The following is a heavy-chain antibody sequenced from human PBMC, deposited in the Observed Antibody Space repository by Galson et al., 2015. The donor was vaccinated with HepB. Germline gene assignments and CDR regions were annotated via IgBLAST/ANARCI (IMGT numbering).Heavy chain of an antibody. V-gene: IGHV5-51*03. Sequence: QSGAEVKKPGESLKISCKGSGCSFNSYWIGWVRQMPGKGLEWMGIIYPGNSDTRYSPSLQGRVTITADMSINTAYLQLNSLKAPDTAIYYCARPGYGSSTVYFLHWGQGTLVTVSS. J-gene: IGHJ1*01. CDR3: ARPGYGSSTVYFLH. D-gene: IGHD6-6*01. CDR1: GCSFNSYW. CDR2: IYPGNSDT.